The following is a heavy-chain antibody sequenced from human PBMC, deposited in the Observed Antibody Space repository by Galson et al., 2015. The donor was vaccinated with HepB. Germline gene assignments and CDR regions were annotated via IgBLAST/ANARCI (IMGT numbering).Heavy chain of an antibody. J-gene: IGHJ6*02. CDR2: INAGNGNT. V-gene: IGHV1-3*01. Sequence: GYTFTSYAMHWVRQAPGQRLEWMGWINAGNGNTKYSQKFQGRVTITRDTSASTAYMELSSLRSEDTAVYYCARGGYSSSQRYYYYYYGMDVWGQGTTVTVSS. D-gene: IGHD6-6*01. CDR1: GYTFTSYA. CDR3: ARGGYSSSQRYYYYYYGMDV.